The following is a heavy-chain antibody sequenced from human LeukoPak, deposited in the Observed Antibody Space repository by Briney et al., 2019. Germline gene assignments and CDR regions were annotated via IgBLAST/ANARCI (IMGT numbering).Heavy chain of an antibody. Sequence: GGSLRLCCSASGFTFSSYAMHWVRQAPGKGLKYVSAISGNGGNTYYADSVKGRFTISRDNSNSTLYLQMSSLRPEDTAVYYCVKKDTAMAAFDYWGQGALVTVSS. CDR1: GFTFSSYA. CDR2: ISGNGGNT. J-gene: IGHJ4*02. CDR3: VKKDTAMAAFDY. D-gene: IGHD5-18*01. V-gene: IGHV3-64D*06.